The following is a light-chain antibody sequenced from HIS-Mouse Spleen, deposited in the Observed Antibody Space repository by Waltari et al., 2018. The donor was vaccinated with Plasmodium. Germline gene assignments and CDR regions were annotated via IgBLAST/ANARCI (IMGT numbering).Light chain of an antibody. Sequence: QSVLTQPPSASGTPGQRVTISCSGSSSNIGSNYVYWYQQLPGTAPKLLIYRNNQRPVGVPDRCSGSKSGTSASLASSGLRSEDEADYYCAAWDDSLSGPVVGGGTKLTVL. V-gene: IGLV1-47*01. J-gene: IGLJ2*01. CDR3: AAWDDSLSGPV. CDR1: SSNIGSNY. CDR2: RNN.